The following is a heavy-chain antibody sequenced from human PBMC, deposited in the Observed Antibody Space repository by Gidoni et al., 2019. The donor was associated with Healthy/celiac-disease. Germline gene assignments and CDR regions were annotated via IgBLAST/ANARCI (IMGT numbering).Heavy chain of an antibody. V-gene: IGHV3-23*01. CDR3: AKKSSSGQGWED. D-gene: IGHD6-6*01. CDR1: GFTFSSYA. Sequence: EVQLLESGGGLVQPGGSLRLSCAASGFTFSSYAMSWVRQAPGQGLEWVSAISGSGGSTYYADSVKGRFTISRDNSKNTLYLQMNSLRAEDTAVYYCAKKSSSGQGWEDWGQGTLVTVSS. CDR2: ISGSGGST. J-gene: IGHJ4*02.